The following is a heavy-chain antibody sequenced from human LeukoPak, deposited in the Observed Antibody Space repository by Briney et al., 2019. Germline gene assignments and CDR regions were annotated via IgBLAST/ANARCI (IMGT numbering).Heavy chain of an antibody. CDR1: GGSFSGYY. CDR2: INHSGST. V-gene: IGHV4-34*01. CDR3: ASRTAENSGYYSY. D-gene: IGHD3-22*01. Sequence: SETLSLTCAVYGGSFSGYYWSWSRQPPGKGLEWIGEINHSGSTNYNPSLKSRVTISVDTSKNQFSLKLSSVTAADTAVYYCASRTAENSGYYSYWGQGTLVTVSS. J-gene: IGHJ4*02.